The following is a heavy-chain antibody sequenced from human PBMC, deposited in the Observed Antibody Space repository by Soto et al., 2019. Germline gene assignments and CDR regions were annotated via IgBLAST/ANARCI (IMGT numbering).Heavy chain of an antibody. CDR3: ARDRHCSGGSCYFHYFDY. D-gene: IGHD2-15*01. CDR2: INAGNGNT. CDR1: GYTFTSYA. V-gene: IGHV1-3*01. J-gene: IGHJ4*02. Sequence: GASVKVSCKASGYTFTSYAMHWVRQAPGQRLEWMGWINAGNGNTKYSQKFQGRVTITRDTSASTAYMELSSLRSEDTAVYYCARDRHCSGGSCYFHYFDYWGQGTLVTSPQ.